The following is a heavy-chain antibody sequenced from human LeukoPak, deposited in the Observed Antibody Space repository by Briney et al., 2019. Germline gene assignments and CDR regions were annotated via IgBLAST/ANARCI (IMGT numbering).Heavy chain of an antibody. D-gene: IGHD6-13*01. J-gene: IGHJ5*02. Sequence: GASVKVSCKASGYSSTNYGISWVRRAPGQGLEWMGWIHIYRGNTNYAQKFQGRVTMTTDTSTSTVYMEVRGLRSDDTAMYYCARDVGITVADSFDPWGQGTLVTVSS. V-gene: IGHV1-18*01. CDR2: IHIYRGNT. CDR1: GYSSTNYG. CDR3: ARDVGITVADSFDP.